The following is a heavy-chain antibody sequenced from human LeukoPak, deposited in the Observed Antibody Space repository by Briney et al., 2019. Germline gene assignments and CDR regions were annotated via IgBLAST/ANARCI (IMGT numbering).Heavy chain of an antibody. J-gene: IGHJ5*02. CDR1: GYSISSGYY. D-gene: IGHD2-2*01. CDR2: IHHSGST. V-gene: IGHV4-38-2*01. CDR3: ARASRGIVVVPAQFDP. Sequence: KPSETLSLTCAVSGYSISSGYYWGWIRQPPGKGLEWIGSIHHSGSTYYNPSLKSRVTISVDTSKNQFSLKLSSVTAADTAVYYCARASRGIVVVPAQFDPWGQGTLVTVSS.